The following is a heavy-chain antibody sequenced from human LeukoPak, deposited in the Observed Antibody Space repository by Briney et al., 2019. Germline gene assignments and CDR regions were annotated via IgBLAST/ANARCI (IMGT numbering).Heavy chain of an antibody. CDR3: ARAGILTGYYSGAPYYFDY. D-gene: IGHD3-9*01. CDR1: GFTLSRHA. J-gene: IGHJ4*02. CDR2: ISSNGGST. V-gene: IGHV3-64*01. Sequence: GGSLRLSCAASGFTLSRHAMHWVRQAPGKGLEFVSAISSNGGSTYYANSVKGRFTISRDSSKNTLYLQMGSLRAEDMALYYCARAGILTGYYSGAPYYFDYWGQGTLVTVSS.